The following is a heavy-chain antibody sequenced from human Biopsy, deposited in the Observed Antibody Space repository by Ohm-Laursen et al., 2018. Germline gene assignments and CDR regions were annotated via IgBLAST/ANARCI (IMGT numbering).Heavy chain of an antibody. CDR3: AKDKGTFNFYYYGMDV. V-gene: IGHV3-30*18. Sequence: SSLRLSCAASGFSFSNYGMHWVRQAPGKGLEWVAAISYDGSKTDYGDSVKGRLNISRDNSKNTLDLQMSSLRVEDTAVYFCAKDKGTFNFYYYGMDVWGQGTTVTVSS. CDR2: ISYDGSKT. D-gene: IGHD2/OR15-2a*01. CDR1: GFSFSNYG. J-gene: IGHJ6*02.